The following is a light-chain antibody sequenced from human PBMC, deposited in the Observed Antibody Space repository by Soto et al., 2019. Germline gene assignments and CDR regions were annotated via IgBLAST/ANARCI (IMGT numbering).Light chain of an antibody. Sequence: QSVLTQPPSASGTPGQRVTISCPGGSSNIGTNSVNWYQQLPGRAPKLLIYNNDLRPSGVPDRFSGSKSGTSASLAISGLQSEDESYYCCAAWDDRLYVFYLFGIGPKFAVL. J-gene: IGLJ1*01. CDR1: SSNIGTNS. CDR3: AAWDDRLYVFYL. V-gene: IGLV1-44*01. CDR2: NND.